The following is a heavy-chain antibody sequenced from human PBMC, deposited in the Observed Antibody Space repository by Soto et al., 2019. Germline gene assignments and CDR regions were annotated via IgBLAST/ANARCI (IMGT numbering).Heavy chain of an antibody. V-gene: IGHV4-59*01. D-gene: IGHD5-18*01. CDR3: ARDNRGYSYGYGMDV. J-gene: IGHJ6*02. CDR1: SGSISSYY. CDR2: IYYTGTT. Sequence: SETLSLTCTVSSGSISSYYWSWIRQPPGKGLEWIGYIYYTGTTNYNPSLKSRVTISVDTSKNQFSLNLSSVTAADTAVYYCARDNRGYSYGYGMDVWGQGTTVTVSS.